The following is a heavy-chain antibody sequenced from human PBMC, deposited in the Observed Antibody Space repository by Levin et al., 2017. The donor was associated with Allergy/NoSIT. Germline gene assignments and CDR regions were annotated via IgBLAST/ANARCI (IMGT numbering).Heavy chain of an antibody. CDR2: IVVGSGNT. D-gene: IGHD6-13*01. V-gene: IGHV1-58*01. J-gene: IGHJ5*02. Sequence: SVKVSCKASGFTFTSSAVQWVRQARGQRLEWIGWIVVGSGNTNYAQKFQERVTITRDMSTSTAYMELSSLRSEDTAVYYCAAEPFGRGYSSSWYTWGQGTLVTVSS. CDR1: GFTFTSSA. CDR3: AAEPFGRGYSSSWYT.